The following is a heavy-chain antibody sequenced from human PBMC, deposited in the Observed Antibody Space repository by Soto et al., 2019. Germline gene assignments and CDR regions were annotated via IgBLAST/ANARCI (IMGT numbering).Heavy chain of an antibody. Sequence: EVQLVQSGAEVKKQGESLKISCKGSGYSFTSYWIGWVRQMPGKGLEWMGIIYPGDSDTKYSPSFQGQVTLSADKSISTAYLQWSSLKASDNAMYYCARHGVGDILTGQPDYWGQGTLVTVSS. D-gene: IGHD3-9*01. J-gene: IGHJ4*02. V-gene: IGHV5-51*01. CDR2: IYPGDSDT. CDR1: GYSFTSYW. CDR3: ARHGVGDILTGQPDY.